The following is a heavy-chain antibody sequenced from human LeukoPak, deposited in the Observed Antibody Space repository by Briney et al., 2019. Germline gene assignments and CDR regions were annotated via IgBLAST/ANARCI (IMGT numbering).Heavy chain of an antibody. CDR1: GYTFIGYF. V-gene: IGHV1-2*06. CDR3: ARDLSSTANWEFDY. CDR2: INLNSGDT. D-gene: IGHD1-26*01. Sequence: ASVKVSCKASGYTFIGYFMHWVRQAPGQGLEWMGRINLNSGDTYYAQNFQGRVTMTRDTSISTAYVELSRLTSDDTAIYYCARDLSSTANWEFDYWGQGTLVTVSS. J-gene: IGHJ4*02.